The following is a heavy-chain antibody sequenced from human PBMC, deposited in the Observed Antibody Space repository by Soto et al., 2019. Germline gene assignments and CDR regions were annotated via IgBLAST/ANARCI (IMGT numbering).Heavy chain of an antibody. J-gene: IGHJ3*01. CDR3: TKRRSARPGFDAFDL. CDR2: ISGNSGSS. CDR1: GFTFEDYS. Sequence: PGGSLRLSCVASGFTFEDYSLHWVRQVPGKGLEWVAGISGNSGSSGYADSVRGRFTVSRDNAKNSLFLQMSSLSPGDTALYYCTKRRSARPGFDAFDLWGQGTMVTVSS. D-gene: IGHD3-10*01. V-gene: IGHV3-9*01.